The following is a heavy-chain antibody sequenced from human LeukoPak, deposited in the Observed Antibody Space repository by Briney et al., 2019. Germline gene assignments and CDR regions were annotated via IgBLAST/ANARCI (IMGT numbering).Heavy chain of an antibody. V-gene: IGHV4-59*02. D-gene: IGHD3-22*01. CDR3: ARGPHYDSSGYYAAFDI. J-gene: IGHJ3*02. CDR2: IYYSGST. Sequence: SETLSLTCTVSGGSVSSYYWSWIRQPPGKGLEWIGYIYYSGSTNYNPSLKSRVTISVDTSKNQFSLKLSSVTAADTAMYYCARGPHYDSSGYYAAFDIWGQGTMVTVSS. CDR1: GGSVSSYY.